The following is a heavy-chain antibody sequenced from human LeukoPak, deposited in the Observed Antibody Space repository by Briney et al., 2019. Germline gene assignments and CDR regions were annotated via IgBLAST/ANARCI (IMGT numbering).Heavy chain of an antibody. J-gene: IGHJ4*02. CDR1: GFIFSSYW. CDR3: ARFSRSAQSY. V-gene: IGHV3-7*01. CDR2: IRPDGSEK. Sequence: GGSLRPSCTTSGFIFSSYWMSWVRQAPGKGLEWVANIRPDGSEKQYVDSMKGRFTISRDDAQNSVYLHMNSLTAEDTAVYYCARFSRSAQSYWGQGTLVTISS. D-gene: IGHD2-15*01.